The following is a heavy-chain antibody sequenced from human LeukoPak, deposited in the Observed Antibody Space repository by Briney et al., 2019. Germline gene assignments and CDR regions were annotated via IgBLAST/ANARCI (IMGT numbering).Heavy chain of an antibody. J-gene: IGHJ5*02. CDR1: GYTFTGYY. V-gene: IGHV1-2*04. CDR3: ARGYCSSTSCYDWFDP. Sequence: ASVTVSCKASGYTFTGYYMHWVRQAPGQGLEWMGWINPNSGGTNYAQKFQGWVTMTRDTSISTAYMELSRLRSDDTAVYYCARGYCSSTSCYDWFDPWGQGTLVTVSS. D-gene: IGHD2-2*01. CDR2: INPNSGGT.